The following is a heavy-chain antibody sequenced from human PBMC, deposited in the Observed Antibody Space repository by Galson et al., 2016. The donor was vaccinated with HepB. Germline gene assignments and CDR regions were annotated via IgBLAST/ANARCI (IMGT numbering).Heavy chain of an antibody. CDR2: INWSGDST. CDR1: GFTFDDYG. CDR3: ARGLVGSGSYAPLNY. J-gene: IGHJ4*02. Sequence: SLRLSCAVSGFTFDDYGMTWVRQAPGKGLEWVSGINWSGDSTAYADSVKGRFTMYRDDARNSLYLQMSSLRVEDTALYQCARGLVGSGSYAPLNYWGQGTLVTVSS. V-gene: IGHV3-20*01. D-gene: IGHD3-10*01.